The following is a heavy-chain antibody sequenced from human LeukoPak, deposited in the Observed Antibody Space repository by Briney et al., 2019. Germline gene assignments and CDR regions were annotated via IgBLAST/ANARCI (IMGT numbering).Heavy chain of an antibody. D-gene: IGHD2-2*01. CDR2: IKQDGSEK. V-gene: IGHV3-7*01. J-gene: IGHJ6*02. Sequence: GGSLRLSGAASGFTFSSYWMSWVRQAPGKGLEWVANIKQDGSEKYYVDSVKGRFTISRDNAKNSLYLQMNSLRAEDTAVYYCARDRDIVVVPAAYYYYYYGMGVWGQGTTVTVSS. CDR1: GFTFSSYW. CDR3: ARDRDIVVVPAAYYYYYYGMGV.